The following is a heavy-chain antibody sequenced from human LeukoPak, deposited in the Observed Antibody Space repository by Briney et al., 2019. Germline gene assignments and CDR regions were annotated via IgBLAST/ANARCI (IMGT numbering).Heavy chain of an antibody. Sequence: GASVKVSCKASGYTFTGYYMHWVRQAPGQGLEWMGWINPNSGGTNYAQKFQGRVTMTRDTSISTAYMELSRLRSDDTAVYYCARVMTYYYDSSGYMYSDYWGQGTLVTVSS. V-gene: IGHV1-2*02. CDR3: ARVMTYYYDSSGYMYSDY. CDR1: GYTFTGYY. J-gene: IGHJ4*02. D-gene: IGHD3-22*01. CDR2: INPNSGGT.